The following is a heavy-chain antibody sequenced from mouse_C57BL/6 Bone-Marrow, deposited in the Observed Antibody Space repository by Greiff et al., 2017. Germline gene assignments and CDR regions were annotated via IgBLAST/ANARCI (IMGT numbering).Heavy chain of an antibody. J-gene: IGHJ4*01. D-gene: IGHD2-5*01. CDR2: ILPGSGST. CDR1: GYTFTGYW. Sequence: QVQLQQSGAELMKPGASVKLSCKATGYTFTGYWIEWVKQRPGHGLEWLGEILPGSGSTNYNEKFKGKATFTADTSSNTAYLQLSSLTTEDSDIYYCSREAYSNCPAYYYAMDYWGQGTSVTVSS. V-gene: IGHV1-9*01. CDR3: SREAYSNCPAYYYAMDY.